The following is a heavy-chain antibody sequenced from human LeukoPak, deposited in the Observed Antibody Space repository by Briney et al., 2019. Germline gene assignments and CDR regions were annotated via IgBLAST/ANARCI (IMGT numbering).Heavy chain of an antibody. J-gene: IGHJ4*02. D-gene: IGHD3-22*01. CDR1: GFTFSSYA. CDR2: ISYDGSNK. V-gene: IGHV3-30-3*01. CDR3: ARARYYYDSSGYYFDY. Sequence: GGSLRLSCAASGFTFSSYAMHWVRQAPGKGLEWVAVISYDGSNKYYADSVKGRFTISRDNSKNTLYLQMNSLRAEDTAVYYCARARYYYDSSGYYFDYWGQGTLVTVS.